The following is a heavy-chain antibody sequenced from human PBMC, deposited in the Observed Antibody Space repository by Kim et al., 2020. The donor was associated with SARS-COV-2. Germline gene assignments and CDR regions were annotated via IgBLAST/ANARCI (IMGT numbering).Heavy chain of an antibody. V-gene: IGHV3-48*02. CDR3: ARVWGPYWYDSSGYGY. Sequence: GGSLRLSCAASGFTFSSYSMNWVRQAPGKGLEWVSYISSSSSTIYYADSVKGRFTISRDNAKNSLYLQMNSLRDEDTAVYYCARVWGPYWYDSSGYGYWGQGTLVTVSS. J-gene: IGHJ4*02. D-gene: IGHD3-22*01. CDR1: GFTFSSYS. CDR2: ISSSSSTI.